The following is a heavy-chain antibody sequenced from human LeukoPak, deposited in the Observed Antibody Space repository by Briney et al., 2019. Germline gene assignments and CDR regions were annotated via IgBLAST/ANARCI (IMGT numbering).Heavy chain of an antibody. CDR1: GYTFTSYG. CDR3: ARAGYCTNGVCYLWGYYYYMDV. J-gene: IGHJ6*03. CDR2: ISAYNGNT. Sequence: GASVKVSCKASGYTFTSYGISWVRQAPGQGLEWMGWISAYNGNTNYAQKLQGRVTMTTDTSTSTAYMELRSLRSDDTAVYYCARAGYCTNGVCYLWGYYYYMDVWGKGTTVTVSS. V-gene: IGHV1-18*01. D-gene: IGHD2-8*01.